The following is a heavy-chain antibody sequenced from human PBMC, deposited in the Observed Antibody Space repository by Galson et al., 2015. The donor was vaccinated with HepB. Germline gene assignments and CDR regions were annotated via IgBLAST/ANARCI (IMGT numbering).Heavy chain of an antibody. Sequence: SVKVSCKASGYTFTGYYMNWVRQAPGQGLEGMGWINPNSGVTNYAQKFQGRVTMTRDTSISTAYMELSRLRSDDTAVYYCARDRVSVTGTSWRYYGMDVWGQGTTVTVSS. CDR2: INPNSGVT. D-gene: IGHD1-7*01. V-gene: IGHV1-2*02. CDR1: GYTFTGYY. J-gene: IGHJ6*02. CDR3: ARDRVSVTGTSWRYYGMDV.